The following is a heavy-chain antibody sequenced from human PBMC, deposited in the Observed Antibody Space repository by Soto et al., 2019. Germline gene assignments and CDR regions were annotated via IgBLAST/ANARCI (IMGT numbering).Heavy chain of an antibody. CDR2: ISAYNGNT. V-gene: IGHV1-18*01. D-gene: IGHD4-17*01. CDR1: GYTFTSYG. Sequence: GASVKVSCKASGYTFTSYGISWVRQAPGQGLEWMGWISAYNGNTNYAQKLQGRVTMTTDTSTRTAYMELRSLRSGDTAVYYWARGSWTTVSAYFDYWGKETLVTVSS. CDR3: ARGSWTTVSAYFDY. J-gene: IGHJ4*02.